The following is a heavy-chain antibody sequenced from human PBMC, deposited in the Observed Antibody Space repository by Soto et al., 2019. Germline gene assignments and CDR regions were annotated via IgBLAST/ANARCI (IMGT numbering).Heavy chain of an antibody. V-gene: IGHV4-31*03. CDR3: ARVRSYYYDSSGYPNWFDP. J-gene: IGHJ5*02. CDR1: GGSISSGGYY. D-gene: IGHD3-22*01. Sequence: KPSETLSLTCTVSGGSISSGGYYWSWIRQHPGKGLEWIGYIYYSGSTYYNPSLKSRVTISVDTSKNQFSLKLSSVTAADTAVYYCARVRSYYYDSSGYPNWFDPWGQGTLVTVSS. CDR2: IYYSGST.